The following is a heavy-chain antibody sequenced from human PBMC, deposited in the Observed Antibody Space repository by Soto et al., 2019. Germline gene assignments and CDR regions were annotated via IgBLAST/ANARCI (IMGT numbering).Heavy chain of an antibody. D-gene: IGHD3-9*01. CDR3: ARAYQLTSYFDD. CDR2: ISDDGSKT. J-gene: IGHJ4*02. V-gene: IGHV3-30*14. Sequence: GGSLSLSCACAGITFRGHAVHWVRQTPGKGLEWVTVISDDGSKTYYADSVKCRFSVPSDASTNMVFLQLRRLRPEDTAAHQCARAYQLTSYFDDWGPGTPVTVSS. CDR1: GITFRGHA.